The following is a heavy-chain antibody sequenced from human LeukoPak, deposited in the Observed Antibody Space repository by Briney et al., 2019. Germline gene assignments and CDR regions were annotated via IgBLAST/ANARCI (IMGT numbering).Heavy chain of an antibody. D-gene: IGHD4-23*01. Sequence: GSLRLSCAASGFTFRSYSMNWVRQAPGKGLEWVSYIGTSTSTIYYADSVKGRFTISRDNAKNSLYLQMNSLRDEDTAVYYCARHDYGGNSGDYWGQGTLVTVSS. CDR1: GFTFRSYS. V-gene: IGHV3-48*02. CDR3: ARHDYGGNSGDY. J-gene: IGHJ4*02. CDR2: IGTSTSTI.